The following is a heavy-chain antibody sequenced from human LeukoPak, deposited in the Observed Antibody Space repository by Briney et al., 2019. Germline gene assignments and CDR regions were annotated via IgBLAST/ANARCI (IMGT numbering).Heavy chain of an antibody. CDR2: IVVGSGNT. CDR1: GFTFTSSA. V-gene: IGHV1-58*01. CDR3: AIGPLFFCRLLYFDY. D-gene: IGHD3-22*01. J-gene: IGHJ4*02. Sequence: SVKVSCKASGFTFTSSAVQWVRQARGQRLEWIGWIVVGSGNTNYAQKFQERVTITRDMSTSTAYMELSSLRSEDTAVYYCAIGPLFFCRLLYFDYWGQGTLVTVSS.